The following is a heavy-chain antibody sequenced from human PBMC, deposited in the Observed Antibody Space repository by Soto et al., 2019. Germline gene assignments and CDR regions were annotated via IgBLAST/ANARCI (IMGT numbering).Heavy chain of an antibody. V-gene: IGHV3-23*01. J-gene: IGHJ5*02. Sequence: EVQLLESGGGLVQPGGSLRLSCIGSGFTFSSYAMSWVRQAPGKGLEWVSGIGGSGGSADYADSVKGRFTISRDNSTNTAYLQMNSLGPEDTAVYCCAKDRPNCFDHRGQGTLVPVSS. CDR3: AKDRPNCFDH. CDR2: IGGSGGSA. CDR1: GFTFSSYA.